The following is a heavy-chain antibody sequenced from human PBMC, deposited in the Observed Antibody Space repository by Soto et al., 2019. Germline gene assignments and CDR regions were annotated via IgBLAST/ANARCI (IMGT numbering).Heavy chain of an antibody. CDR1: GFNFSDYG. CDR3: AKTKSTDWLMIDY. J-gene: IGHJ4*02. D-gene: IGHD3-9*01. CDR2: ISYDGSNK. V-gene: IGHV3-30*18. Sequence: QVQLVESGGGVVQPGRSLRLSCAASGFNFSDYGMHWVRQAPGKGLEWVAVISYDGSNKYHADSVKGRFTISRDNSKNTQYLQMNSLRAEDTAVYYWAKTKSTDWLMIDYWGQGTLVTVSS.